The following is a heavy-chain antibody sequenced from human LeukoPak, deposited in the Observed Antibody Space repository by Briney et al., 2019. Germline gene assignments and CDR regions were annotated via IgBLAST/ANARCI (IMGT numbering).Heavy chain of an antibody. J-gene: IGHJ5*02. Sequence: PGGSLRLSCAASGFTFSNYAMSWVRQPSGKGLEWIGEIDHSGSTNYNPSLKSRVTISVDKSKNQFSLKLSSVTAADTAVYYCARSGTTVTGLDPWGQGTLVSVSS. CDR1: GFTFSNYAM. CDR3: ARSGTTVTGLDP. D-gene: IGHD4-17*01. V-gene: IGHV4-4*02. CDR2: IDHSGST.